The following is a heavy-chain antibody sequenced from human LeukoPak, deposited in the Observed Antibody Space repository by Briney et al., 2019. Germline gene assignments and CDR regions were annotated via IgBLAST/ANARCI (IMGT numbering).Heavy chain of an antibody. CDR3: ARDEVGAIDY. J-gene: IGHJ4*02. Sequence: SETLSPTCTVSGGSISSASYYWAWIRQPPGKGLEWIGSIYYSGNPDYNPSLKSRVTMSVDTSRNQFSLKVNSVTAADTAVYCARDEVGAIDYWGQGTLVTVSS. CDR2: IYYSGNP. D-gene: IGHD1-26*01. V-gene: IGHV4-39*07. CDR1: GGSISSASYY.